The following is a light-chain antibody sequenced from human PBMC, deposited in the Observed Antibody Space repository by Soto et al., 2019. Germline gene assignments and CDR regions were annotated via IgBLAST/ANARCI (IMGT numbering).Light chain of an antibody. Sequence: EIVLTQSPGTLSLSPGERATLSCRASQSVSSSYLAWYQQQPGQAPRLLIYGASSRATGIPDRFSGSGSGTDFTLTIGRVEPEDFAVYYCQQYGSSPFTFGPGTKVDIK. J-gene: IGKJ3*01. V-gene: IGKV3-20*01. CDR2: GAS. CDR1: QSVSSSY. CDR3: QQYGSSPFT.